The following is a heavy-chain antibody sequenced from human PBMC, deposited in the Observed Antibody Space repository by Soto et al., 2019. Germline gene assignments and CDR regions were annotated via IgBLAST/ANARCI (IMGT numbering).Heavy chain of an antibody. CDR2: ISAYNGNT. V-gene: IGHV1-18*01. CDR3: ARDGGARFGMDLRLFFDY. Sequence: QVQMVQSGAEVKKPGASVKVSCKASGYTFTSYGISWVRQAPGQGLEWMGWISAYNGNTNYAQKLQGRVTMTTDTSTSTAYMELRSLRSDDTVVYYCARDGGARFGMDLRLFFDYWGQGTLVTVSS. D-gene: IGHD3-16*01. CDR1: GYTFTSYG. J-gene: IGHJ4*02.